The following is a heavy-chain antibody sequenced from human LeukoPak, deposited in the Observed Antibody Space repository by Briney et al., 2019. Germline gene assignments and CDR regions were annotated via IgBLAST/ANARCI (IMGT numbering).Heavy chain of an antibody. CDR2: INSDGSST. D-gene: IGHD3-3*01. Sequence: GGSLRLSCAASGFTFSSYWMHRVRQAPGKGLVWVSRINSDGSSTSYADSVKGRFTISRDNAKNTLYLQMNSLRAEDTAVYYCAKGPSLRFYGMDVWGQGTTVTVSS. V-gene: IGHV3-74*01. J-gene: IGHJ6*02. CDR3: AKGPSLRFYGMDV. CDR1: GFTFSSYW.